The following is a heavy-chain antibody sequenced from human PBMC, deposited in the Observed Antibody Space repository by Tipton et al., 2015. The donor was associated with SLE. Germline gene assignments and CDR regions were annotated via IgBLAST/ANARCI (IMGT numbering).Heavy chain of an antibody. D-gene: IGHD6-13*01. CDR3: AKEKGIAAAGLNY. J-gene: IGHJ4*02. V-gene: IGHV3-30*02. Sequence: SLRLSCAASGFTSNTHAMSWVRQAPGKGPEWVAFIRYDGSNKYYADSVKGRFTISRDNSKNTLYLQMNSLRAEDTAVYYCAKEKGIAAAGLNYWGQGTLVTVSS. CDR1: GFTSNTHA. CDR2: IRYDGSNK.